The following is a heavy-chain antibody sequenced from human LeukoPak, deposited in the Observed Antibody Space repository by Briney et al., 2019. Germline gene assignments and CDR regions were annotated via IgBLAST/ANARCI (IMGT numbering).Heavy chain of an antibody. V-gene: IGHV1-8*01. CDR3: ARGPMAAAGTTPYYFDY. CDR2: MNHNSGNT. CDR1: GYTFTSYD. D-gene: IGHD6-13*01. Sequence: ASVKVSCKASGYTFTSYDINWVRQASGQGLEWMGWMNHNSGNTGYAQKFQGRVTMTRNTSISTAYMELSSLRSEDTAVYYCARGPMAAAGTTPYYFDYWGQGTLVTVSS. J-gene: IGHJ4*02.